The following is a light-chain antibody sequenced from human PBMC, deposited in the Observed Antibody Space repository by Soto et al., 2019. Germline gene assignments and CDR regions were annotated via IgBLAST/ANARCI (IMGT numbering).Light chain of an antibody. CDR1: QSVSSN. V-gene: IGKV3-15*01. J-gene: IGKJ4*01. CDR3: QQYNNWPLT. Sequence: EIVMTQSPATLSVSPGERATLSCRASQSVSSNLDWYQQKPGQAPRLLIYGASTRATGIPARFSGSGSGTELTLTISSPQSEDFAVYYCQQYNNWPLTFGGGTKVEIK. CDR2: GAS.